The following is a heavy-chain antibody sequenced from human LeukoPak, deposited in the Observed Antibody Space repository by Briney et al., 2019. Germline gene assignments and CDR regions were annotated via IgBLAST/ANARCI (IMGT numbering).Heavy chain of an antibody. V-gene: IGHV3-23*01. D-gene: IGHD2-8*02. CDR3: AKVGVVYYYFDY. CDR2: ITISGGST. J-gene: IGHJ4*02. Sequence: PGGSLRLSCAASGFTFSSYDMSWVRQAPGKGLEWVSSITISGGSTFYADSVMGRFTISRDNSKNTLYLQMNSLRAEDTAVYYCAKVGVVYYYFDYWGQGTLVTVSS. CDR1: GFTFSSYD.